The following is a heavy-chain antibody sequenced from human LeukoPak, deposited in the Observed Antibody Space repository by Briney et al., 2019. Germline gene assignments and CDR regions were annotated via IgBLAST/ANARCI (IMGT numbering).Heavy chain of an antibody. CDR2: ISGNNDNP. V-gene: IGHV1-18*01. CDR1: GYTFSNFG. CDR3: AREELLRYFDWQRYHYYYGMDV. J-gene: IGHJ6*02. Sequence: ASVKVSCKASGYTFSNFGINWVRQAPGQGLEWIAWISGNNDNPNYGQKFQGRFTVTTDSSTSTAYMELRSLRSDDTAVYYCAREELLRYFDWQRYHYYYGMDVWGQGTTVTVSS. D-gene: IGHD3-9*01.